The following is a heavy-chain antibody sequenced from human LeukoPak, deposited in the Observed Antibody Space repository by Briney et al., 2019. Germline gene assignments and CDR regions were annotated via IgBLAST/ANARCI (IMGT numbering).Heavy chain of an antibody. CDR3: AKDLEVGDIVVVTATPVDY. CDR2: ISSSSSYI. J-gene: IGHJ4*02. D-gene: IGHD2-21*02. CDR1: GFTFSSYS. Sequence: TGGSLRLSCAASGFTFSSYSMNWVRQAPGKGLEWVSSISSSSSYIYYADSVKGRFTISRDNAKNSLYLQMNSLRAEDTAVYYCAKDLEVGDIVVVTATPVDYWGQGTLVTVSS. V-gene: IGHV3-21*01.